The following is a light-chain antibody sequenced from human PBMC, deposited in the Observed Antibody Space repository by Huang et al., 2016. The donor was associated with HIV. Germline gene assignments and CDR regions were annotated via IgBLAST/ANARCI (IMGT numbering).Light chain of an antibody. CDR3: QQYYITPWT. CDR2: WAS. J-gene: IGKJ1*01. Sequence: IVMTQSPDSLAVSLGERATINCKSSQSVLYSSNNKNYLSWYQQKPGQHPKLLIYWASTRESGVPDRFSGSGSGTDFTLTISSLQAEDVAFYYCQQYYITPWTFGQGTKVEIK. V-gene: IGKV4-1*01. CDR1: QSVLYSSNNKNY.